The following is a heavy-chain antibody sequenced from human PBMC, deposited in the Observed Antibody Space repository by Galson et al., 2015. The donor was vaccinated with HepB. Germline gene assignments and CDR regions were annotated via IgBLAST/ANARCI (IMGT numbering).Heavy chain of an antibody. V-gene: IGHV5-10-1*01. CDR2: IDPSDSYT. D-gene: IGHD5-18*01. CDR3: ATTDRTAMVYYGMDV. Sequence: QSGAEVKKPGESLRISCKGSGYSFTSYWISWVRQMPGKGLEWMGRIDPSDSYTNYSTSFQGHVTISADKSISTAYLQWSSLKASDTAMYYCATTDRTAMVYYGMDVWGQGTTVTVSS. CDR1: GYSFTSYW. J-gene: IGHJ6*02.